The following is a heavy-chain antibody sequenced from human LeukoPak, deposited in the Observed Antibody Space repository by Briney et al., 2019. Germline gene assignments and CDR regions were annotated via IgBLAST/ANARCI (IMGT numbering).Heavy chain of an antibody. D-gene: IGHD1-26*01. J-gene: IGHJ4*02. CDR3: AKCFRLVGATTHFDH. Sequence: PGWSLRLSCAASGFTFTNYAMSWVRQAPAKGLEWVAAINGSGSITHDADSVRGRFTIYRDNSKNTLHLQMNSRRAEDTAIYYCAKCFRLVGATTHFDHGGQGTLVTVSS. CDR2: INGSGSIT. V-gene: IGHV3-23*01. CDR1: GFTFTNYA.